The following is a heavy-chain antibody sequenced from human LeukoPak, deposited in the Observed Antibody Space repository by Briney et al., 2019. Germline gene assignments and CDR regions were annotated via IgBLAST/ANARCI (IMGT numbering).Heavy chain of an antibody. J-gene: IGHJ4*02. CDR2: ISHSAYTT. CDR3: AKAPPPYCSGGSCFDAFDI. V-gene: IGHV3-23*01. CDR1: GFTFSSYA. Sequence: GGSLRLSCAASGFTFSSYAVSWVRQAPGKGLEWVSAISHSAYTTYYADSVKGRFTISRDNSKNTLYLQMSSLRAEDTAVYYCAKAPPPYCSGGSCFDAFDIWGQGTLVTVSS. D-gene: IGHD2-15*01.